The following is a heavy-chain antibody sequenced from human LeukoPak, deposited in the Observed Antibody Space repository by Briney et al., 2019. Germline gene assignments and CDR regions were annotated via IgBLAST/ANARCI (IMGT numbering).Heavy chain of an antibody. Sequence: GASVKVSCKASGYTFTSYGISRVRQAPGQGLEWMGWISAYNGSTNYAQKLQGRVTMTTDTSTSTAYMELRSLRSDDTAVYYCARETTGYYYGSGSYPGGFDYFDYWGQGTLVTVSS. CDR3: ARETTGYYYGSGSYPGGFDYFDY. D-gene: IGHD3-10*01. CDR2: ISAYNGST. J-gene: IGHJ4*02. V-gene: IGHV1-18*01. CDR1: GYTFTSYG.